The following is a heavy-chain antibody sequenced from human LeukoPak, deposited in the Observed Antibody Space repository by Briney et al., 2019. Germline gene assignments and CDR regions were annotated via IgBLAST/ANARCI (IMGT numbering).Heavy chain of an antibody. D-gene: IGHD5-18*01. CDR2: INHSGST. CDR3: ARVLGRGYSPRTGYLDY. CDR1: GGSFSGYY. V-gene: IGHV4-34*01. Sequence: SETLSLTCAVYGGSFSGYYWSWIRQPPGKGLEWIGEINHSGSTNYNPSLKSRVTISVDTSKNQFSLKLSSVTAADTAVYYCARVLGRGYSPRTGYLDYWGQGTLVTVSS. J-gene: IGHJ4*02.